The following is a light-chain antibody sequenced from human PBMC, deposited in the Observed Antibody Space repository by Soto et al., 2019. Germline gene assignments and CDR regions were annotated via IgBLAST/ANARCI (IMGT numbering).Light chain of an antibody. J-gene: IGKJ1*01. V-gene: IGKV1-8*01. CDR2: AAS. Sequence: AIRMTQSPSSFSASIGDRVTSTCRASQGISSYLAWYQQKPGKAPKLLIYAASTLQSGVPSRFSGSGSGTDFTLTISCLQSEDFATYYCQQYYSYPRTFGQGTKVEIK. CDR1: QGISSY. CDR3: QQYYSYPRT.